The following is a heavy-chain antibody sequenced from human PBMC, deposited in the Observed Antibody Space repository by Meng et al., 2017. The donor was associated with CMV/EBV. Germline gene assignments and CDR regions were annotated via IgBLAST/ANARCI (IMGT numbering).Heavy chain of an antibody. Sequence: LQLQESGPGLVKPSETLSLTCTASGGSISSSSYYWGWIRQPPGKGLEWIGSIYYSGSTYYNPSLKSRVTISVDTSKNQFSLKLSSVTAADTAVYYCARGRGEDTAMVPFDYWGQGTLVTVSS. D-gene: IGHD5-18*01. V-gene: IGHV4-39*07. CDR2: IYYSGST. CDR3: ARGRGEDTAMVPFDY. J-gene: IGHJ4*02. CDR1: GGSISSSSYY.